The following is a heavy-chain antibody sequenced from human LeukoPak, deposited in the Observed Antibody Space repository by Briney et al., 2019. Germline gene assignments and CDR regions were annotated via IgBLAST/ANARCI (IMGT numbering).Heavy chain of an antibody. CDR1: GGSISNYY. CDR2: IYYSGST. J-gene: IGHJ4*02. CDR3: ARDLALVRGVLGY. V-gene: IGHV4-59*12. Sequence: SETLSLTCTVSGGSISNYYWSWIRQPPGKGLEWIGYIYYSGSTNYNPSLKSRVTISVDPSKNQFSLELSSVTAADTGVYYCARDLALVRGVLGYWGQGTLVTVSS. D-gene: IGHD3-10*01.